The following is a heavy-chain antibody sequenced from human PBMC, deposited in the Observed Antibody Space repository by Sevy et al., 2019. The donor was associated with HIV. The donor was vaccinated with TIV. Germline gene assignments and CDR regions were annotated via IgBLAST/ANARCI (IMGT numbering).Heavy chain of an antibody. CDR3: ARGTTIGWEKNTFDT. CDR1: GFIFSNYD. J-gene: IGHJ3*02. V-gene: IGHV3-13*01. D-gene: IGHD1-26*01. Sequence: QLGGSLRLSCGASGFIFSNYDMHWVRQVTGKGLEWVSAIGTLADTFYADSVKGGFTISRENAKNSVYLQMNNLRVGDTAVYYCARGTTIGWEKNTFDTWGHGTTVTVSS. CDR2: IGTLADT.